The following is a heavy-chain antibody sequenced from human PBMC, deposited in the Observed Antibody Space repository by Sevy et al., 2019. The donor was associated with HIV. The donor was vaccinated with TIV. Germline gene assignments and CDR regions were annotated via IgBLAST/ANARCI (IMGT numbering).Heavy chain of an antibody. J-gene: IGHJ4*02. Sequence: GGSLRLSCAASGFTFSTYGMHWVRQAPGKGLEWVAVIWFDGSNTYYADSVKGRFTISRDIAKNTLHPQMNSLRAEDTAVYYCARDLEFYDYGDYGPAFMPDYWGQGTLVTV. CDR1: GFTFSTYG. CDR2: IWFDGSNT. D-gene: IGHD4-17*01. CDR3: ARDLEFYDYGDYGPAFMPDY. V-gene: IGHV3-33*01.